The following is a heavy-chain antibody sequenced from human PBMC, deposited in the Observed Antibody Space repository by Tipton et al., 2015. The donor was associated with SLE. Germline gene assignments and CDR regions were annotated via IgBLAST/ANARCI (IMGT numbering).Heavy chain of an antibody. CDR3: AKSLRYSHGNDAFDI. Sequence: SLRLSCAASGFTFSTFWMHWVRQVPGKGLEWVAVMAFDGGNRYYADSVKGRFTVSRDDSKNILYLQMSSLRAEDTAVYYCAKSLRYSHGNDAFDIWGQGTMVFVSS. CDR1: GFTFSTFW. D-gene: IGHD5-18*01. V-gene: IGHV3-30*18. J-gene: IGHJ3*02. CDR2: MAFDGGNR.